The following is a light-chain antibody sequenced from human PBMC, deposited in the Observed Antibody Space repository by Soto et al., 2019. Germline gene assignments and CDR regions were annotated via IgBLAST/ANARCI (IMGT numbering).Light chain of an antibody. J-gene: IGKJ4*01. Sequence: EIVLTQSPGTLSLSPGERVTLSCRASQSVGSSYLAWYQQKAGHAPRLLIYGASSRATGIPDRFSGSGSGTDFTLTISRLEPEDSAVYYCQQCGSPLGTFGGGTKVEIK. CDR3: QQCGSPLGT. CDR2: GAS. V-gene: IGKV3-20*01. CDR1: QSVGSSY.